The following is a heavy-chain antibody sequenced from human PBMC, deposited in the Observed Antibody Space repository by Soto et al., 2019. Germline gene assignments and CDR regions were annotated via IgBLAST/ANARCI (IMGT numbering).Heavy chain of an antibody. J-gene: IGHJ4*02. CDR3: ATGGWNPFDY. Sequence: QDQLVQSGAEVKKPGASVKVSCKASGYTFSDNGITWVRQAPGQGLEWMGWVSGYNGNTKYAKKFQGRVTMTTDTSTSTAYMELRSLGSDDSAVYYFATGGWNPFDYWGQGTLVTVSS. CDR1: GYTFSDNG. D-gene: IGHD1-1*01. CDR2: VSGYNGNT. V-gene: IGHV1-18*01.